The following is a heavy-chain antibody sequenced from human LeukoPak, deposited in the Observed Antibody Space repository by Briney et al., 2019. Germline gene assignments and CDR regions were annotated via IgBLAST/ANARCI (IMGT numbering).Heavy chain of an antibody. CDR3: ARGAWYCTSTSCQVRYYLDV. CDR2: IKHDGSEK. D-gene: IGHD2-2*01. J-gene: IGHJ6*03. Sequence: GGSLRLSCAASGFTFSSYWMTWVGQAPGKGVEWVANIKHDGSEKYYVDSVKGRFTIPRDNAKNSLYLQMNSLRAEDTAVYYCARGAWYCTSTSCQVRYYLDVWGKGTTVTISS. V-gene: IGHV3-7*01. CDR1: GFTFSSYW.